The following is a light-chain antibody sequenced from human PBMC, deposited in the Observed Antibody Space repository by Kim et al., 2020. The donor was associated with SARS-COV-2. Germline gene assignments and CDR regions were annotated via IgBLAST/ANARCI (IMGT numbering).Light chain of an antibody. CDR2: AAS. V-gene: IGKV1-27*01. CDR1: QDISNS. Sequence: IPLPQSPYIMTAFVGDRVTITCRASQDISNSLAWYQQKPGKVPKVLIYAASTLHSGVPSRFSGSGSGTEFTLTISGLQTEDVATYYCLKYNSAPWTFGPGTKVDIK. J-gene: IGKJ1*01. CDR3: LKYNSAPWT.